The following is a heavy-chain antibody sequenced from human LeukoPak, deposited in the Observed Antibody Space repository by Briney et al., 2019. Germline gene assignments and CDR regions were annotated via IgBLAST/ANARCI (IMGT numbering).Heavy chain of an antibody. D-gene: IGHD6-13*01. CDR1: GYTFTSYY. J-gene: IGHJ4*02. CDR3: ARGESSWKEVDY. Sequence: ASVKVSCKASGYTFTSYYMHWVRQAPGQGLEWMGIINPSGGSTNYAQKFQGRVTITADKSTSTAYMELSSLRSEDTAVYYCARGESSWKEVDYWGQGTLVTVSS. CDR2: INPSGGST. V-gene: IGHV1-46*01.